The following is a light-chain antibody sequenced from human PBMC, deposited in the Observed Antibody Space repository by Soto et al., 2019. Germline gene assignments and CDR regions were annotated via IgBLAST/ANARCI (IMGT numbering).Light chain of an antibody. J-gene: IGKJ1*01. V-gene: IGKV1-5*03. Sequence: DIQMTQSPSTLSASVGGRVTITCRASQSVGRWFAWYTQKPARAPTVLIYKASTLKYGVPPRFSGSGSGTEFSLTISSLQPYDSVSYYCQRYDGWTSGQGTKV. CDR1: QSVGRW. CDR3: QRYDGWT. CDR2: KAS.